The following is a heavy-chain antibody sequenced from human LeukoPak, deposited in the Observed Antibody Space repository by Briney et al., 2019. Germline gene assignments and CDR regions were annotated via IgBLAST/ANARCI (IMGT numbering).Heavy chain of an antibody. CDR2: INIISSEI. J-gene: IGHJ6*02. CDR1: GFTFSSYS. Sequence: PGGSLRLSCAASGFTFSSYSMNWVRQAPGKGLEWVSYINIISSEIYYGDSVKGRSTISTDNAKNSVYLQMNSLRAEDTAVYYCARDRSASYYYYGMDVWGQGTTVTVSS. V-gene: IGHV3-48*01. CDR3: ARDRSASYYYYGMDV.